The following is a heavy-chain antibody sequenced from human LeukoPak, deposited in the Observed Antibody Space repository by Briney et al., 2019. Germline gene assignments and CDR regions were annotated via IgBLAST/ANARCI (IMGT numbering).Heavy chain of an antibody. CDR1: GGSFSGYY. V-gene: IGHV4-34*01. CDR3: TRVEREWHTFKDSFEY. D-gene: IGHD3-3*01. Sequence: SETLSLTCAVYGGSFSGYYWSWIRQPPGKGLEWIGEINHSGSTNYNPSLKSRVTISVDTSKNQFSLKLSSVTVADTAVYYWTRVEREWHTFKDSFEYWGLGTMVTVSS. CDR2: INHSGST. J-gene: IGHJ4*02.